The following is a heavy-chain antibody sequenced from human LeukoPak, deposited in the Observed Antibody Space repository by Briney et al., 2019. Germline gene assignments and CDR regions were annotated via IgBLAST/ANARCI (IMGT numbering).Heavy chain of an antibody. V-gene: IGHV4-59*08. CDR2: IYYSGST. CDR3: ARADGTVF. J-gene: IGHJ3*01. Sequence: SETLSLTCTVSGGSIANYYWSWIRQPPGKGLEWIGYIYYSGSTNYNPSLKSRVTISVDTSKNQFSLKLSSVTAADTAVYYYARADGTVFWGQGTMVTVSS. CDR1: GGSIANYY. D-gene: IGHD4-17*01.